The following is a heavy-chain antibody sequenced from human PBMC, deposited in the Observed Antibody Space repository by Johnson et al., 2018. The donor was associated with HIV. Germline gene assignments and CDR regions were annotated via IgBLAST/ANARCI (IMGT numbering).Heavy chain of an antibody. D-gene: IGHD1-26*01. CDR3: ARGRYTTAEWDDAFDI. J-gene: IGHJ3*02. V-gene: IGHV3-33*08. Sequence: QVQLVESGGGVVQPGRSLRLSCAASGFSFSSYGMHWVRQAPGKGLEWVAFIRYDGSNKYYADSVKGRFTISRDNSKNTLYLQMNSLRAEDTAVYYCARGRYTTAEWDDAFDIWGQGTMVTVSS. CDR1: GFSFSSYG. CDR2: IRYDGSNK.